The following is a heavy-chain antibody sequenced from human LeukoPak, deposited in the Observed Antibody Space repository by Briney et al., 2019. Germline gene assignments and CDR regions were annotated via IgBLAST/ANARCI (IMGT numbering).Heavy chain of an antibody. D-gene: IGHD2-15*01. CDR1: GSTFSSYG. Sequence: PGGSLRLSCAASGSTFSSYGMHWVRQAPGKGLEWVAVISYDGSNKYYADSVKGRFTISRDNSKNTLYLQMNSLRAEDTAVYYCATTRRMLVVAATPLDYWGQGTLVTVSS. V-gene: IGHV3-30*03. CDR2: ISYDGSNK. J-gene: IGHJ4*02. CDR3: ATTRRMLVVAATPLDY.